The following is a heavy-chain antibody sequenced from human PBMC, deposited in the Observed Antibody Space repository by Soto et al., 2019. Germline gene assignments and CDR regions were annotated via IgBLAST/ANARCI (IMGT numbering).Heavy chain of an antibody. J-gene: IGHJ4*02. V-gene: IGHV3-30*18. CDR2: ISDDGDKR. Sequence: QPGGSLRLSCAASGFTFSSFALSWVRQAPGKGLEWVALISDDGDKRYYADSVRGRLIISRDNSKDTLYLQMNSLGPDDTAVYFCAKARVRIVGANSFDYWGQGTPVTVSS. CDR1: GFTFSSFA. CDR3: AKARVRIVGANSFDY. D-gene: IGHD1-26*01.